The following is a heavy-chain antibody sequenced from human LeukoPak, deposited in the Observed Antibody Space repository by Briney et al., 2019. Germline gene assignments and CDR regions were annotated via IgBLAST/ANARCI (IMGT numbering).Heavy chain of an antibody. Sequence: PGGSLRLSCAASGFTFSDHSMAWVRQAQGRGWEGVARTRNKANSYTTEYAASVKGRFTISRDDSKNSLYLQMNSLKTEDTAVYYCAREPRGYSYGYYYYYMDVWGKGTTVTVSS. CDR3: AREPRGYSYGYYYYYMDV. CDR2: TRNKANSYTT. J-gene: IGHJ6*03. CDR1: GFTFSDHS. V-gene: IGHV3-72*01. D-gene: IGHD5-18*01.